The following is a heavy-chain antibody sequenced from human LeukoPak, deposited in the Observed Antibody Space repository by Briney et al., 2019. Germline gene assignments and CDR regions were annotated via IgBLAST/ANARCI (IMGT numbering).Heavy chain of an antibody. CDR2: ISYDGSNK. D-gene: IGHD3-9*01. J-gene: IGHJ3*02. Sequence: GGSLRLSCAASGFTFSSYGMHWVRQAPGKGLEWVAVISYDGSNKYYADSVKGRFTISRDNSKNTLYLQMNSLRAEDTAVYYCARDREDDILTGYYLAGNAFDIWGQGTMVTVSS. CDR3: ARDREDDILTGYYLAGNAFDI. CDR1: GFTFSSYG. V-gene: IGHV3-30*03.